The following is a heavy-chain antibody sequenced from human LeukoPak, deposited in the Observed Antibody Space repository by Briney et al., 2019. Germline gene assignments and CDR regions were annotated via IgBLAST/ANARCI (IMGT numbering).Heavy chain of an antibody. CDR3: ARDDSIAARAFSD. Sequence: PSETLSLTCTVSGGSISSYYWDWIRQPPGKGLEWIGYIHYTGSTNYNPSLKSRVTISVDTSKNQFSLKLSSVTAADTAVYYCARDDSIAARAFSDWGQGIMVTVSS. J-gene: IGHJ4*02. D-gene: IGHD6-6*01. CDR1: GGSISSYY. CDR2: IHYTGST. V-gene: IGHV4-59*12.